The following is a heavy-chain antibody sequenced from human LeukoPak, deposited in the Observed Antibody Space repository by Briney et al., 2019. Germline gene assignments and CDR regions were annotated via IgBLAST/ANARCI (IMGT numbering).Heavy chain of an antibody. V-gene: IGHV4-34*01. CDR2: INRSGSA. J-gene: IGHJ3*02. CDR3: ARDQGVVRYSSSWYKAFDI. CDR1: GGSLSGYY. Sequence: PSETLSLTCAVYGGSLSGYYWSWIRQPPGRGLEWIGEINRSGSANYNPSLKSRVTMSVDTSKNQFSLKLSSVTAADTAVYYCARDQGVVRYSSSWYKAFDIWGQGTMVTVSS. D-gene: IGHD6-13*01.